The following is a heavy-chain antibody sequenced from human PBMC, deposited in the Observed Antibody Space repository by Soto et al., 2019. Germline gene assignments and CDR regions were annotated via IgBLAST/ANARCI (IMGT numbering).Heavy chain of an antibody. V-gene: IGHV3-53*01. CDR3: ARAGGNLFFDY. J-gene: IGHJ4*02. Sequence: LRLSCAASGFTVSNNYMSWVRQAPGKGLEWVSIIYSDGSTSYADSVKGRFTISRDNSKNTLYLQMNSLRAEDTAVYYCARAGGNLFFDYWGQGTLVTVSS. CDR1: GFTVSNNY. D-gene: IGHD3-16*01. CDR2: IYSDGST.